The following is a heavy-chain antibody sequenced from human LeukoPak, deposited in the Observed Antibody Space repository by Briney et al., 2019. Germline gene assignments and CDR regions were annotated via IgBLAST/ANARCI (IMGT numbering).Heavy chain of an antibody. CDR2: IIPILGTA. D-gene: IGHD4-17*01. J-gene: IGHJ6*02. CDR3: ARPYGDYENYYYYGMDV. V-gene: IGHV1-69*13. Sequence: SVKVSCKASGGTFSSYAISWVRQAPGQGLEWMGGIIPILGTANYAQKFQGRVTITADESTSTAYMELSSLRSEDTAVYYCARPYGDYENYYYYGMDVWGQGTTVTVSS. CDR1: GGTFSSYA.